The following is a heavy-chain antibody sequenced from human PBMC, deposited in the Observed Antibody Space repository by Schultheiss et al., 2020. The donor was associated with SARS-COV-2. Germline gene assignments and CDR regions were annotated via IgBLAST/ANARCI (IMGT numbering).Heavy chain of an antibody. CDR1: GGSVSSGSYY. D-gene: IGHD3-10*01. J-gene: IGHJ4*02. Sequence: SETLSLTCTVSGGSVSSGSYYWSWIRQPAGKGLEWIGSIYHSGSTYYNPSLKSRVTISVDTSKNQFSLKLSSVTAADTAVYYCARWGPGTVDYWGQGTLVTVSS. V-gene: IGHV4-61*10. CDR3: ARWGPGTVDY. CDR2: IYHSGST.